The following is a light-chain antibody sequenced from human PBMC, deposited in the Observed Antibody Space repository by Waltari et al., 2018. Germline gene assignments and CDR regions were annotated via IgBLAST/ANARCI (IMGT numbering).Light chain of an antibody. CDR3: SARELSGHVV. J-gene: IGLJ2*01. CDR1: ILRTYY. CDR2: GKN. Sequence: SSDLTQDPAVSVALGQTVRITCQGDILRTYYGTWCRQKPGQPPELVTYGKNNRPSGIPDRFSAANSGKTASLIIAGAQAEDEADYYCSARELSGHVVFGGGTRLTVL. V-gene: IGLV3-19*01.